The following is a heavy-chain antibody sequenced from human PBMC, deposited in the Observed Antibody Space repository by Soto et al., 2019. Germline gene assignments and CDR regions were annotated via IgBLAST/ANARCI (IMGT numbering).Heavy chain of an antibody. CDR3: VRGSKDSYPGSRIFDF. CDR2: ITDTGGDA. CDR1: GLTFGSRA. V-gene: IGHV3-23*01. J-gene: IGHJ4*02. Sequence: EVQLLESGGDLIQPGGSLRLSCVASGLTFGSRAMSWVRQSPGEGLEWVSTITDTGGDAKYADSVRGRFAISRDNSKNTLYLQMSILRAEDSAIYFCVRGSKDSYPGSRIFDFRDRGTLVTVSS. D-gene: IGHD3-10*01.